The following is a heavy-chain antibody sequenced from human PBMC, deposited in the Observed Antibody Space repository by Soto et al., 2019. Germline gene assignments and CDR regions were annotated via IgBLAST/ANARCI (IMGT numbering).Heavy chain of an antibody. Sequence: QITLKESGHTLVKPTQTLTLTCTFSGFSLSSTRVAVGWIRQPPGKALEWLALIYWEDDKRYSPFLKSRLTITKDTSKNQVVLTMTNMDPVDTATYYCAHSVVAGLGYYFDYWGQGTLVTVSS. CDR3: AHSVVAGLGYYFDY. V-gene: IGHV2-5*02. J-gene: IGHJ4*02. CDR2: IYWEDDK. CDR1: GFSLSSTRVA. D-gene: IGHD6-19*01.